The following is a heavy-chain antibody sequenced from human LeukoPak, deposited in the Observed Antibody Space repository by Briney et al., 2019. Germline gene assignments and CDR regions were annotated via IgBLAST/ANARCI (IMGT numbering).Heavy chain of an antibody. CDR3: ARHASSSGGSCYSLDY. CDR1: GYSFTSYW. Sequence: GESLKISCKGSGYSFTSYWIGWVRQMPGKGLEWVGIIYPGDSDTRYSPSFQGQVTISADKSISTAYLQWSSLKASDTAMYYCARHASSSGGSCYSLDYWGQGTLVTVSS. V-gene: IGHV5-51*01. J-gene: IGHJ4*02. CDR2: IYPGDSDT. D-gene: IGHD2-15*01.